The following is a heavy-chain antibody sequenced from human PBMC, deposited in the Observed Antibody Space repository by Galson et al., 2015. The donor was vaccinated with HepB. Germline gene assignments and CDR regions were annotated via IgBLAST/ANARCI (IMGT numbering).Heavy chain of an antibody. V-gene: IGHV4-39*07. CDR1: GGSISSSSYY. CDR2: IYYRGGT. D-gene: IGHD5-18*01. CDR3: VTTRRMVTGPYDY. Sequence: ETLSLTCTVSGGSISSSSYYWGWIRQPPGKGLEWIGSIYYRGGTHYNPALKSRVTISGDTSKNQFSLKLTSVTPADTAVYYCVTTRRMVTGPYDYWSQGTLVTVSS. J-gene: IGHJ4*02.